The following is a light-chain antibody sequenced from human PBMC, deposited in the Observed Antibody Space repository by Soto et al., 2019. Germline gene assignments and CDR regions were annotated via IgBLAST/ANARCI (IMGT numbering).Light chain of an antibody. CDR2: DVS. CDR3: CSYAGNSLWV. V-gene: IGLV2-11*01. CDR1: SSDVGGYNY. J-gene: IGLJ3*02. Sequence: QPALTQPRSVSGSPGQSVTISCTGTSSDVGGYNYVSWYQQHPGKAPKLVIYDVSKRPSGVPDRFSGSKSANTASLTISGLPAEDEADYYCCSYAGNSLWVFGGGTKLTVL.